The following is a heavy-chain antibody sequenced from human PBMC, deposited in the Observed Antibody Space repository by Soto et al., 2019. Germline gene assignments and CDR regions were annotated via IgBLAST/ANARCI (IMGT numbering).Heavy chain of an antibody. Sequence: GGSLRLSCAASGFTFSRHDMHWVRQATGKGLEWVSAIGTVGDTYYPGSVKGRFTISRENAKNSLYLQMNGLRAEDTAVYYCARGWSDTAMVSFGYWGQGTPVTVSS. CDR1: GFTFSRHD. CDR2: IGTVGDT. J-gene: IGHJ4*02. CDR3: ARGWSDTAMVSFGY. V-gene: IGHV3-13*01. D-gene: IGHD5-18*01.